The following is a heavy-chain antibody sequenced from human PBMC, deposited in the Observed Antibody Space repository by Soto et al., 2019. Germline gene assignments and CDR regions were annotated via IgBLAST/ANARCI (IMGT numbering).Heavy chain of an antibody. V-gene: IGHV1-3*01. CDR1: GYTFTSYA. CDR3: ARDSTVPNEYSSYTFDP. D-gene: IGHD6-6*01. Sequence: QVQLVQSGAEVKKPGASVKVSCKASGYTFTSYAMHWVRQAPGQRLEWMGWINAGNGNTKYSQKFQGRVTITRDTSASTAYMELSSLRSEDTAVYYCARDSTVPNEYSSYTFDPWGQGTLVTVSS. CDR2: INAGNGNT. J-gene: IGHJ5*02.